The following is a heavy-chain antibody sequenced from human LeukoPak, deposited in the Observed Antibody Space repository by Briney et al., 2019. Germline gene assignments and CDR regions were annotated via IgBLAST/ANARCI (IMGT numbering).Heavy chain of an antibody. J-gene: IGHJ4*02. CDR1: GFTFSSYG. CDR3: ARVINYYFDY. Sequence: GGSLRLSCAASGFTFSSYGMHWVRQAPGKGLEWVSVIYSGGSTYYADSVKGRFTISRDNSKNTLYLQMNSLRAEDTAVYYCARVINYYFDYWGQGTLVTVSS. CDR2: IYSGGST. V-gene: IGHV3-NL1*01.